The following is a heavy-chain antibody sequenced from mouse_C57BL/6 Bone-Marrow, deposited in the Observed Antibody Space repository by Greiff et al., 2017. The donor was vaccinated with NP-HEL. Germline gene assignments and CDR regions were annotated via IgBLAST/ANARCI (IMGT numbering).Heavy chain of an antibody. CDR2: ISDGGSYT. J-gene: IGHJ1*03. CDR3: ASYYDYWYFDV. D-gene: IGHD2-4*01. V-gene: IGHV5-4*01. Sequence: EVQLVESGGGLVKPGGSLKLSCAASGFTFSSYAMSWVRQTPEKRLEWVATISDGGSYTYYPDNVKGRFTISRDNAKNNLYLQMSHLKSEDTAMYYCASYYDYWYFDVWGTGTTVTVSS. CDR1: GFTFSSYA.